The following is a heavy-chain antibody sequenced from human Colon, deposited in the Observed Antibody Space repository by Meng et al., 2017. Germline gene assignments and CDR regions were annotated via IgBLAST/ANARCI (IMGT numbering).Heavy chain of an antibody. CDR2: ISQSGTT. J-gene: IGHJ4*02. V-gene: IGHV4-4*02. D-gene: IGHD3-9*01. CDR1: SGSISSSNW. CDR3: VRQGMTSYSWGY. Sequence: QAHLVEPRPGLVQPSVTLSLTCAVSSGSISSSNWWSWVRQPPGKGLEWIGEISQSGTTYYNPSLKSRVTITGDWSKNQFSLNLNSVTAADTALYYCVRQGMTSYSWGYWGQGTLVTVSS.